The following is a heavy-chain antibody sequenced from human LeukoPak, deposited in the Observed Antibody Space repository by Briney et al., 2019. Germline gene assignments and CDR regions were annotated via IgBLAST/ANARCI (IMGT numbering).Heavy chain of an antibody. D-gene: IGHD3-22*01. CDR3: ARMYHGYYYDSSLPGDAFDI. V-gene: IGHV1-2*04. CDR2: INPNSGGT. Sequence: ASVKVSCKASGYTFTGYYMHWVRQAPGQGLEWMGWINPNSGGTNYAQKFQGWVTMTRDTSISTAYMELSRLRSDDTAVYYCARMYHGYYYDSSLPGDAFDIWGQGTMVTVSS. CDR1: GYTFTGYY. J-gene: IGHJ3*02.